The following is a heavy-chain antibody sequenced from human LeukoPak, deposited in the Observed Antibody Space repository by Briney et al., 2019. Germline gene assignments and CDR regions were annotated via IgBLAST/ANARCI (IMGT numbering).Heavy chain of an antibody. CDR1: GGSISSGGYY. Sequence: PSQTLSLTCTVSGGSISSGGYYWSWTRQHPGEGLGWIGYIYYSGSTYYNPSLKSRVTISVDTSKNQFFLKLSSVTAADTAVYYCARFGSGSPRFPYFDYWGQGTLVTVSS. D-gene: IGHD3-10*01. V-gene: IGHV4-31*03. CDR3: ARFGSGSPRFPYFDY. CDR2: IYYSGST. J-gene: IGHJ4*02.